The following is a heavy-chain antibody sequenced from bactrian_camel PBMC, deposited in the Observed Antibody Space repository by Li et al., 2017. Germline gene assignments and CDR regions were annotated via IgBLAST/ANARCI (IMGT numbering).Heavy chain of an antibody. V-gene: IGHV3S1*01. Sequence: HVQLVESGGGSVQGGGSLNLSCAASGLTYSTNCLGWFRQAPGKEREGVAAPYSGAGGGYYTDSVKGRFTISHDSAKNTLFLQMNSLKSEDTAMYYCAAVASASMPYECLSGSYHYWGQGTQVTVS. CDR2: PYSGAGGG. J-gene: IGHJ4*01. D-gene: IGHD3*01. CDR1: GLTYSTNC. CDR3: AAVASASMPYECLSGSYHY.